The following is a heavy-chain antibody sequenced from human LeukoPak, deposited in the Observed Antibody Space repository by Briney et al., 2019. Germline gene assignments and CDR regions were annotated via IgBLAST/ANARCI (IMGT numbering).Heavy chain of an antibody. CDR1: GFTFDDYA. CDR3: AKDHERRGYYFDY. Sequence: GGSLRLSCAASGFTFDDYAMHWVRQAPGKGLEWVSLISGDGGRIYYADSVKGRFTISRDNIKNSLYLQMNSLRTEDTALYYCAKDHERRGYYFDYWGRGALVTVSS. V-gene: IGHV3-43*02. D-gene: IGHD3-16*01. J-gene: IGHJ4*02. CDR2: ISGDGGRI.